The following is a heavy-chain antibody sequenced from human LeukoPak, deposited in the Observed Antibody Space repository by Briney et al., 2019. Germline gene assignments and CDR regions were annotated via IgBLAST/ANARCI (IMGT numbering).Heavy chain of an antibody. CDR3: ARDALGSYDY. D-gene: IGHD3-10*01. CDR2: ISSSGSTM. J-gene: IGHJ4*02. V-gene: IGHV3-11*01. CDR1: GFTFSDYY. Sequence: GGSLRLSCAASGFTFSDYYMFWIRQAPRKGLEWNSYISSSGSTMYYADSVKGRFTISRDNAKNSLYLQMNSLRAEDTAVYYCARDALGSYDYWGQGTLVTVSS.